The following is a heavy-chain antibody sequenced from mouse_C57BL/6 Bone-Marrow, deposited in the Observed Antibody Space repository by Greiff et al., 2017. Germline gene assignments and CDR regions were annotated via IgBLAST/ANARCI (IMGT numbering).Heavy chain of an antibody. CDR3: ARKAAGRKGSMDC. Sequence: QVQLHQPGAELVKPGASVKLSCKASGYAFTSYWMHRVKQRPGQGLEWIGMIHPNSGSTNYNEKFKSKATLTVDKSSSTAYMQLSSRTSEYSAVFYCARKAAGRKGSMDCWGQGTSVTVSS. CDR2: IHPNSGST. V-gene: IGHV1-64*01. CDR1: GYAFTSYW. D-gene: IGHD3-3*01. J-gene: IGHJ4*01.